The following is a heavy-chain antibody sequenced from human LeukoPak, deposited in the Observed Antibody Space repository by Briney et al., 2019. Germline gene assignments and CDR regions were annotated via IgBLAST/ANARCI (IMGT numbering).Heavy chain of an antibody. D-gene: IGHD2-2*01. V-gene: IGHV4-59*08. CDR1: GGSISNYY. Sequence: SETLSLTCTVSGGSISNYYWSWIRQPPGQELEWIGYIFYSGGTNYNPSLKSRVTISVDTSKNEFSLKLTSVTAADTAVYYCARTAPSGTLDYWGQGALVTVSS. CDR2: IFYSGGT. CDR3: ARTAPSGTLDY. J-gene: IGHJ4*02.